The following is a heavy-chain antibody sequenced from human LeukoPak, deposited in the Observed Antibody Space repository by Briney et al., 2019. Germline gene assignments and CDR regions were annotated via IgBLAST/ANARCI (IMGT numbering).Heavy chain of an antibody. CDR2: ISSSGSTI. J-gene: IGHJ3*02. Sequence: GGSLRLSCAASGFTFSSYEMDWVRQAPGKGLEWVPCISSSGSTIYYADSVKGRFTISRDNAKNPLYLQMNSLRAEDTAVYYCARDKTMVRGVLMGGAFDIWGQGTMVTVSS. D-gene: IGHD3-10*01. CDR1: GFTFSSYE. CDR3: ARDKTMVRGVLMGGAFDI. V-gene: IGHV3-48*03.